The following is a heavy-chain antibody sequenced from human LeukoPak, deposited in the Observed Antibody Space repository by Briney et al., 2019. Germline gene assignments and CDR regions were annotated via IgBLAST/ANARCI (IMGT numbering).Heavy chain of an antibody. D-gene: IGHD6-13*01. CDR3: AREDSSSWEFPFGLFDY. CDR2: IWNDGSDK. J-gene: IGHJ4*02. CDR1: GFTFSRYA. V-gene: IGHV3-33*01. Sequence: PGGSLRLSCAASGFTFSRYAMHWVRQAPGKGLEWVAVIWNDGSDKYYDDSVKGRFTISRDNSKNTLYLQMNCLRAEDTAVYYCAREDSSSWEFPFGLFDYWGQGTLVTVSS.